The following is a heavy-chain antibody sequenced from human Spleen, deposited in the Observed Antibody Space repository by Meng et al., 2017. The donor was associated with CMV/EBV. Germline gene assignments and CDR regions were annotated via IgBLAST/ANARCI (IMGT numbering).Heavy chain of an antibody. J-gene: IGHJ6*02. V-gene: IGHV1-8*02. CDR3: ARGVTSGYGMDV. Sequence: ASVKVSCKGSGYSFTSYGISWVRQAPGQGLEWMGWMNPNSGNTGYAQKFQGRVTMTRNTSISTAYMELSSLRSEDTAVYYCARGVTSGYGMDVWGQGTTVTVSS. CDR2: MNPNSGNT. D-gene: IGHD4-17*01. CDR1: GYSFTSYG.